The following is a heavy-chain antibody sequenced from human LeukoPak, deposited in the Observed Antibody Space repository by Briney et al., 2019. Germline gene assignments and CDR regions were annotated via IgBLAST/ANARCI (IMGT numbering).Heavy chain of an antibody. CDR1: GGSISSSSHY. CDR3: ARRGYSSSYYYYYMDV. D-gene: IGHD5-18*01. J-gene: IGHJ6*03. Sequence: SETLSLTCTVSGGSISSSSHYWGWIRQPPGKGLEWIGSIYYSGSTYYNPSLKSRVTMSVDTSKNQFSLKLSSVTAADTAVYYCARRGYSSSYYYYYMDVWGKGTTVTVSS. V-gene: IGHV4-39*01. CDR2: IYYSGST.